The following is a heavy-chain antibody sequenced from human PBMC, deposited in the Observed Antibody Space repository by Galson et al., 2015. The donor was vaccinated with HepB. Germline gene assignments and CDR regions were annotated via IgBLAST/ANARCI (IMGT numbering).Heavy chain of an antibody. CDR1: GYTFINYG. D-gene: IGHD6-19*01. CDR3: ARDGLDTSGWQYFDY. V-gene: IGHV1-18*01. Sequence: SVKVSCKASGYTFINYGFSWVRQAPGQGLEWMGWISADNGNTNYAQKLQGRVTMTTDTSTSTAYMELRSLRSDDTAVFYCARDGLDTSGWQYFDYWGQGTLVTVSS. J-gene: IGHJ4*02. CDR2: ISADNGNT.